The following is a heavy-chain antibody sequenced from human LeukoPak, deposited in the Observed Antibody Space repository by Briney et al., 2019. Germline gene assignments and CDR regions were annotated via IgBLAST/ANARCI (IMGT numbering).Heavy chain of an antibody. J-gene: IGHJ5*02. Sequence: PSETLSLTCTVSGGSISSSSYYWCWIRQPPGKGLEWIGSVYYSGATYYNPSLRSRVTISVDSSKTQFSLKLSSVAAADTAVYYCARLIFSGSNWFDPWGQGTLVTVSS. CDR2: VYYSGAT. CDR1: GGSISSSSYY. CDR3: ARLIFSGSNWFDP. D-gene: IGHD6-19*01. V-gene: IGHV4-39*01.